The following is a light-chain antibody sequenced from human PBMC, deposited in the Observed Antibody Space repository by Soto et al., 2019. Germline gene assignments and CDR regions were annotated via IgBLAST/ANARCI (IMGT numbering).Light chain of an antibody. CDR3: QQYDYLPTYT. CDR2: GAS. J-gene: IGKJ2*01. V-gene: IGKV3-15*01. CDR1: QSIRDN. Sequence: EIVMTQSPATLSVSPGERAIVSCRASQSIRDNLAWYQQTPGRAPRLLIYGASIRATGVPARFSGSGSGTEFALTISSLQSEDFAVYYCQQYDYLPTYTFGQGTKVEIK.